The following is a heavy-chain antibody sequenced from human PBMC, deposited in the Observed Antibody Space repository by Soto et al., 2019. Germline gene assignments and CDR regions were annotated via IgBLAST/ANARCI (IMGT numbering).Heavy chain of an antibody. V-gene: IGHV4-30-4*01. CDR2: IYYSGST. CDR3: AREGGGSDWNFDL. J-gene: IGHJ2*01. Sequence: QVQLQESGPGLVKPSQTLSLTCTVSGGSISSGDYYWSWIRQPPGKGLEWIGYIYYSGSTYYNPSLNSRVTISVDTSKNQFSLKLSSVTAADTAVYYCAREGGGSDWNFDLWGRGTLVTVSS. D-gene: IGHD5-12*01. CDR1: GGSISSGDYY.